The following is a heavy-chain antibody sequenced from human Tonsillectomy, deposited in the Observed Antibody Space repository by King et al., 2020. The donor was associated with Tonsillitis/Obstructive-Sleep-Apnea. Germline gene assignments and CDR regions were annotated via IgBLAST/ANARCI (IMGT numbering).Heavy chain of an antibody. CDR2: IYWDNDK. V-gene: IGHV2-5*02. CDR3: AHMSNAGRFDY. J-gene: IGHJ4*02. D-gene: IGHD2-8*01. CDR1: VFSLSTSGVG. Sequence: TLKESGPTLVKPTQTLTLTCTFSVFSLSTSGVGVGWIRQPPGKALEWLALIYWDNDKRYTPPLNSRLTITKDTTKNKVVLTMPTMDPEDTATYYCAHMSNAGRFDYWGQGTLVTVSS.